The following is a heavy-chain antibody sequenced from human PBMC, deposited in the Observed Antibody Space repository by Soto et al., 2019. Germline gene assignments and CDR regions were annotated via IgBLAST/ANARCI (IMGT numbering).Heavy chain of an antibody. Sequence: PGESLKISCKGSGYSFTSYWISWVRQMPGKGLEWMGRIDPSDSYTNYSPSFQGHVTISADKSISTAYLQWSSLKASDTVMYYCARHCSGGSCPPRFGMDVWGQGTTVTVSS. CDR2: IDPSDSYT. J-gene: IGHJ6*02. D-gene: IGHD2-15*01. CDR1: GYSFTSYW. CDR3: ARHCSGGSCPPRFGMDV. V-gene: IGHV5-10-1*01.